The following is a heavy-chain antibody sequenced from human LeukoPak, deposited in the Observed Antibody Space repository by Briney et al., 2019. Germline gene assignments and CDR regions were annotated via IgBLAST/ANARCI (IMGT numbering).Heavy chain of an antibody. CDR3: ARWVSKQWLLSAFDI. CDR1: GGSFSGYY. CDR2: IYHSGST. Sequence: TSETLSLTCAVYGGSFSGYYWSWIRQPPGKGLEWIGYIYHSGSTYYNPSLKSRVTISADRSKNQFSLKLSSVTAADTAVYYCARWVSKQWLLSAFDIWGQGTMVTVSS. J-gene: IGHJ3*02. D-gene: IGHD3-22*01. V-gene: IGHV4-34*01.